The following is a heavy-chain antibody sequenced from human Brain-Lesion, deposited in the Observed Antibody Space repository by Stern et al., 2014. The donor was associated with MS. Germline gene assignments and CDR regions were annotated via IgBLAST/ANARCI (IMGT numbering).Heavy chain of an antibody. V-gene: IGHV4-59*01. CDR3: ARAPYDFTNWYGMDV. CDR2: IYFSGST. J-gene: IGHJ6*02. CDR1: GGSLSSYY. Sequence: QLQLQESGPGLVKPSETLSLTCIVSGGSLSSYYWSWIRQPPGKGLEWIGPIYFSGSTDYNPSLQSRVTMSADISKNQISLRLSSVTAADTAVYYCARAPYDFTNWYGMDVWGQGTTVTVSS. D-gene: IGHD1-1*01.